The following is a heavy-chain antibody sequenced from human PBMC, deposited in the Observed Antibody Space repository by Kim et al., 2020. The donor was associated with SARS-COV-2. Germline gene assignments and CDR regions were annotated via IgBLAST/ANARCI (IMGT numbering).Heavy chain of an antibody. Sequence: GESLKISCKGSGYSFTSYWIGWVRQMPGKGLEWMGIIYPGDSDTRYSPSFQGQVTISADKSISTAYLQWSSLKASDTAMYYCARKSGYEIGLSAVAGPSYAFDIWGQGTMVTVSS. CDR2: IYPGDSDT. J-gene: IGHJ3*02. CDR1: GYSFTSYW. V-gene: IGHV5-51*01. CDR3: ARKSGYEIGLSAVAGPSYAFDI. D-gene: IGHD6-19*01.